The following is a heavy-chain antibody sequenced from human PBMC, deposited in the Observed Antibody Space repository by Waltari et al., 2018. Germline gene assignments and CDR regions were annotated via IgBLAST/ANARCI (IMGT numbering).Heavy chain of an antibody. J-gene: IGHJ4*02. Sequence: QVQLVQSGAEVKKPGSSVKVSCKASGGTFSSYAISWVRQAPGQGLEWRGGIIPSCGTANYAQKSQCRVTITADESTSTAYMELSSLRSEDTAVYYCARAPPNWGGALWDYWGPGTLVTVSS. D-gene: IGHD7-27*01. CDR3: ARAPPNWGGALWDY. CDR1: GGTFSSYA. V-gene: IGHV1-69*12. CDR2: IIPSCGTA.